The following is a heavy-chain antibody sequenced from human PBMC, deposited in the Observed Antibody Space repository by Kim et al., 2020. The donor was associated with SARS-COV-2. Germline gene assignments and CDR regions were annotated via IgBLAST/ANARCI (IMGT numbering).Heavy chain of an antibody. CDR3: AKGLN. Sequence: NINYRGTTNSNPSLNSRVPISIDTSKNQFSLKLSSVTAADTAVYYCAKGLNWGQGTLVTVSS. J-gene: IGHJ4*02. CDR2: INYRGTT. V-gene: IGHV4-39*01.